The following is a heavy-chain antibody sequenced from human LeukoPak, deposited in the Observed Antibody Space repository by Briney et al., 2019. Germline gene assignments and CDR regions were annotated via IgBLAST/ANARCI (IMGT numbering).Heavy chain of an antibody. D-gene: IGHD5-18*01. J-gene: IGHJ4*02. CDR3: ARDAKYTYGPPFDY. Sequence: GGSLRLSCAASGFTFSSYWMTWVRQAPGKGLECVANIKQDGSQKYYVDSVKGRFTISRDNAKNPLYLQMNSLRADDTAVYYCARDAKYTYGPPFDYWGQGTLVTVSS. V-gene: IGHV3-7*04. CDR1: GFTFSSYW. CDR2: IKQDGSQK.